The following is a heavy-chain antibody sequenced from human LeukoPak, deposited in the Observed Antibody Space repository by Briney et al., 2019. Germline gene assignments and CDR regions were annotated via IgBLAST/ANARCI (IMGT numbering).Heavy chain of an antibody. J-gene: IGHJ6*04. V-gene: IGHV4-59*01. CDR1: GGSISSYY. CDR2: IYYSGST. Sequence: SETLSLTCTVSGGSISSYYWSWIRQPPGKGLEWIGYIYYSGSTNYNPSLKSRVTISVDTSKNQFSLKLSSVTAADTAVYYRARDKGYFDWLLARYYYYGMDVWGKGTTVTVSS. D-gene: IGHD3-9*01. CDR3: ARDKGYFDWLLARYYYYGMDV.